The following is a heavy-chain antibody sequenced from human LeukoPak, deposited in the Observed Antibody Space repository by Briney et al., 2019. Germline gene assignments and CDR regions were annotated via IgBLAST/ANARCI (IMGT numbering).Heavy chain of an antibody. CDR2: INHSGST. D-gene: IGHD1-1*01. V-gene: IGHV4-34*01. CDR3: AREGGKTGRTRSFDY. Sequence: SETLSLTCAVYGGSSSGYYWSWIRQPPGKGLEWIGEINHSGSTNYNPSLKSRVTISVDTSKNQFSLKLSSVTAADTAVYYCAREGGKTGRTRSFDYWGQGTLVTVSS. J-gene: IGHJ4*02. CDR1: GGSSSGYY.